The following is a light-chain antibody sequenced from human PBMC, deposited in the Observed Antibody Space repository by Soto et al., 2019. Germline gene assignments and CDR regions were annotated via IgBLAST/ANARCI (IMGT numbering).Light chain of an antibody. V-gene: IGKV3-15*01. CDR3: QQYGGWT. CDR2: GAS. J-gene: IGKJ1*01. Sequence: IVMTQSPATLSVSPGERATLSCRASQSLSSNLAWYQQKPGQAPRLLIYGASTRATGIPARFSGSGSGTEFTITISSLQSEDFAVYYCQQYGGWTFGQGTKVEIK. CDR1: QSLSSN.